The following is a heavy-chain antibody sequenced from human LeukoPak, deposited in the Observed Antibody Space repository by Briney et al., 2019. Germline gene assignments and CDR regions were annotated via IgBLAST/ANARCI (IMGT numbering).Heavy chain of an antibody. Sequence: GGSLRLSCAASGFTFSSYWMSWVRQAPGKGLEWVANIKQDGSEKYYVDPVKGRFTISRDNAKNSLYLQMNSLRAEDTAVYYCARIVVVPARYYYYGMDVWGQGTTVTVSS. V-gene: IGHV3-7*04. CDR2: IKQDGSEK. D-gene: IGHD2-2*01. CDR1: GFTFSSYW. J-gene: IGHJ6*02. CDR3: ARIVVVPARYYYYGMDV.